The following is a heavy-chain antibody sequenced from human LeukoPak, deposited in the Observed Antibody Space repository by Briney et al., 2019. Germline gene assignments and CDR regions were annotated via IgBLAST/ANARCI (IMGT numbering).Heavy chain of an antibody. CDR3: ILVGATSAFDI. V-gene: IGHV3-73*01. D-gene: IGHD1-26*01. J-gene: IGHJ3*02. CDR1: GFTFSGSA. CDR2: IRSKANSYAT. Sequence: GESLRLSCAASGFTFSGSAMHWVRQASGKGLEWVGRIRSKANSYATAYAASVKGRFTISRDDSKNTAYLQMNSLKTEDTAVYYCILVGATSAFDIWGQGTMVTASS.